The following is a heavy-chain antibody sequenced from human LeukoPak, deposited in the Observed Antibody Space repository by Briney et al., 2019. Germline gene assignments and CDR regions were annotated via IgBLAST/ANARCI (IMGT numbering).Heavy chain of an antibody. Sequence: SEPLSLTCAVSGYFISSGYYWGWIRQPPGKGLEWIGTMSHSGSTRYNPPLKSRVTISVDSSKNQFSLKLSSVTASDTAVYYCARRSDCTTTSCYRGFHYWVQGTLVTVSS. V-gene: IGHV4-38-2*01. CDR3: ARRSDCTTTSCYRGFHY. CDR2: MSHSGST. J-gene: IGHJ4*02. D-gene: IGHD2-2*01. CDR1: GYFISSGYY.